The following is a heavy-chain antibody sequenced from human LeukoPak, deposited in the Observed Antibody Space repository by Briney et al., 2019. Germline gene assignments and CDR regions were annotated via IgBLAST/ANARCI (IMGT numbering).Heavy chain of an antibody. V-gene: IGHV1-2*02. CDR3: AREKMATIYDY. Sequence: ASVKVSCKACGHTFTGYYMHWVTQAPGQGLEWMGWINPISGGTNYAQKPQRRVTMTRDTTTSTAYMELSRLRSDDTAVYYCAREKMATIYDYWGQGTLVTVSS. D-gene: IGHD5-24*01. J-gene: IGHJ4*02. CDR2: INPISGGT. CDR1: GHTFTGYY.